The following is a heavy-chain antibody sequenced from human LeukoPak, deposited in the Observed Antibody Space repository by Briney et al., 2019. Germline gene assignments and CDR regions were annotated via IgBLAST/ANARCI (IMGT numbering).Heavy chain of an antibody. V-gene: IGHV4-39*01. D-gene: IGHD3-22*01. CDR1: GGSISSSSYY. J-gene: IGHJ4*02. CDR2: IYYSGST. Sequence: SETLSLTCTVSGGSISSSSYYWGWIRQPPGKGLEWIGSIYYSGSTYYNPSLKSRVTISVDTSKNQFSLKLSSVTAADTAVYYCARRDIIMIDEPGPFDYWGQGTLVTVSS. CDR3: ARRDIIMIDEPGPFDY.